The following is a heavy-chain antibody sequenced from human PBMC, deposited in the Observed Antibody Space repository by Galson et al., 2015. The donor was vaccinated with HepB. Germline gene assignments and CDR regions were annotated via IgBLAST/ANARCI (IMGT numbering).Heavy chain of an antibody. Sequence: SVKVSCKASGYTFTSYGISWVRQAPGQGLEWMGWISAYNGNTNYAQKLQGRVTMTTDTSTSTAYMELRSLRSDDTAVYYCARGGAVGRYYYDSSGYYYVGDYWGQGTLVTVSS. J-gene: IGHJ4*02. CDR3: ARGGAVGRYYYDSSGYYYVGDY. CDR2: ISAYNGNT. V-gene: IGHV1-18*04. CDR1: GYTFTSYG. D-gene: IGHD3-22*01.